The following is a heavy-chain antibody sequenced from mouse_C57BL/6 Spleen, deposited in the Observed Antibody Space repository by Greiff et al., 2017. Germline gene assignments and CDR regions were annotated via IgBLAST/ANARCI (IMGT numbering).Heavy chain of an antibody. Sequence: VKLQESGAELVRPGASVKLSCKASGYTFTDYYINWVKQRPGQGLEWIARIYPGSGNTYYNEKFKGKATLTAEKSSSTAYMQLSSLTSEDSAVYFCAREGVFYFDYWGQGTTLTVSS. J-gene: IGHJ2*01. CDR3: AREGVFYFDY. CDR1: GYTFTDYY. CDR2: IYPGSGNT. V-gene: IGHV1-76*01.